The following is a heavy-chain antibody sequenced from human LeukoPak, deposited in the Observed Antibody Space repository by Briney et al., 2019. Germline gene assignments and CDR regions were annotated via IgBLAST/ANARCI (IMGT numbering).Heavy chain of an antibody. V-gene: IGHV3-23*01. CDR2: ISGSGGST. Sequence: GGSLRLSCAASGFTFSSYAMSWVRQAPGKGLEWVSAISGSGGSTYYADSVKGRFTISRDTSKNTVYLQMNSLRGEDTAVYYCASWPGAWYGEDSWGQGTLVTVSS. CDR1: GFTFSSYA. CDR3: ASWPGAWYGEDS. J-gene: IGHJ4*02. D-gene: IGHD6-19*01.